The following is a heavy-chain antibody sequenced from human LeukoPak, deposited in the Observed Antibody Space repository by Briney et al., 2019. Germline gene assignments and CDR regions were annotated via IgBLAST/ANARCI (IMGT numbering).Heavy chain of an antibody. D-gene: IGHD3-22*01. V-gene: IGHV3-23*01. CDR2: ISGSGGST. CDR1: GFTFSSYA. J-gene: IGHJ3*02. CDR3: AKPYYYDSSGYSLGAFDI. Sequence: GGSLRLSCAASGFTFSSYAMSWVRQAPGKGLEWVSAISGSGGSTYYADSVKGRFTISRDNSKNTLYLQMNSLRAEDTAVYYCAKPYYYDSSGYSLGAFDIWSQGTMVTVSS.